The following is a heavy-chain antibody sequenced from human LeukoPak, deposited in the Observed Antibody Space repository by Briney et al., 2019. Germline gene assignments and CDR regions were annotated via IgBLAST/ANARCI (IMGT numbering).Heavy chain of an antibody. D-gene: IGHD5/OR15-5a*01. CDR1: GFIFSDFY. CDR2: ISPDGSYT. CDR3: ATDQVSGVFDY. J-gene: IGHJ4*01. V-gene: IGHV3-11*03. Sequence: PGWSLRLSCAAPGFIFSDFYINWIRQSPGKGLEWLAYISPDGSYTTYGDIVKGRFVISRDNAKISVSLQMNSLGVEDTAVYFCATDQVSGVFDYWG.